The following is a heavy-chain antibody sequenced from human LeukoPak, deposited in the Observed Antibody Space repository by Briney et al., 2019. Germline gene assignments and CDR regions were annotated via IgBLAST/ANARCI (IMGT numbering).Heavy chain of an antibody. Sequence: SETLSLTRTVSGVSISSSSYYWGWIRQPPGKGLEWIGSIYFSGSTYYNPSLKSRVTISVDTSKNQVSLKLSSVTAADTAVYYCARPSYDYGHYGYYFYYYMDVWGKGTTVTVSS. CDR3: ARPSYDYGHYGYYFYYYMDV. CDR1: GVSISSSSYY. CDR2: IYFSGST. D-gene: IGHD4-17*01. J-gene: IGHJ6*03. V-gene: IGHV4-39*07.